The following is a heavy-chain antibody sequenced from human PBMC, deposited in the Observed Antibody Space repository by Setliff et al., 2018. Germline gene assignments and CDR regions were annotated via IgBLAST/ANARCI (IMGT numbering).Heavy chain of an antibody. D-gene: IGHD3-16*02. CDR3: ARGKVLYDYVWGSYRYEDYYYGMDV. V-gene: IGHV4-59*12. Sequence: PSETLSLTCTVSGGSISTYYWTWIRQPPGKALEWIGYIYYSGTTNYSPSLKSRVTISADTSKNQFSLRLSSVTAADTAVYYCARGKVLYDYVWGSYRYEDYYYGMDVWGQGTTVTVSS. CDR2: IYYSGTT. CDR1: GGSISTYY. J-gene: IGHJ6*02.